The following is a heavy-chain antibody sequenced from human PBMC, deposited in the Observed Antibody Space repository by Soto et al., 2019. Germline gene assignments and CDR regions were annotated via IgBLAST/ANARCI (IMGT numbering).Heavy chain of an antibody. V-gene: IGHV5-51*01. Sequence: PGESLKISCKGSGYSFTSYWIGWVRQMPGKGLEWMGVIYPGDSDTRYSPSFQGQVTISADKSISTAYLQWSSLKASDTAMYYCARARLSRDCTNGVCWYYYYGMDVWGQGTTVTVSS. CDR3: ARARLSRDCTNGVCWYYYYGMDV. CDR1: GYSFTSYW. J-gene: IGHJ6*02. CDR2: IYPGDSDT. D-gene: IGHD2-8*01.